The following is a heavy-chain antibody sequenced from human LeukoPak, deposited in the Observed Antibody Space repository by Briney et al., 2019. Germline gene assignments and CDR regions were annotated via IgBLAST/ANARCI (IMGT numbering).Heavy chain of an antibody. CDR3: ARFGWFGELLVYYYGMDV. V-gene: IGHV1-8*01. J-gene: IGHJ6*02. D-gene: IGHD3-10*01. Sequence: ASVKVSCKASGYTFTSYDINWVRQATGQGLEWMGWMSPNSGNTGYAQKFQGRVTMTRNTSISTAYMELSSLRSEDTAVYYCARFGWFGELLVYYYGMDVWGQGTTVTVSS. CDR1: GYTFTSYD. CDR2: MSPNSGNT.